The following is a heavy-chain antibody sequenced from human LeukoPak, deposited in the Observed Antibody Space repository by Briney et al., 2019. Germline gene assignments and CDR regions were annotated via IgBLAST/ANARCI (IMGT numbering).Heavy chain of an antibody. CDR2: ISAYNGNT. J-gene: IGHJ4*02. V-gene: IGHV1-18*01. CDR1: GYTFTSYG. Sequence: ASVKVSCKASGYTFTSYGISWVRQAPGQGLEWMGWISAYNGNTSYAQKLQGRVTMTTDTSTSTAYMELRSLRSDDTAVYYCARVLWGELWLHYWGQGTLVTVSS. CDR3: ARVLWGELWLHY. D-gene: IGHD5-18*01.